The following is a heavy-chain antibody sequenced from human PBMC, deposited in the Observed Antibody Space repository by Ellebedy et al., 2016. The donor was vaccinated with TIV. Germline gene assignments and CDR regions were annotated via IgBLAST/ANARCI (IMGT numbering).Heavy chain of an antibody. J-gene: IGHJ4*02. CDR2: INPSGGST. D-gene: IGHD3-22*01. V-gene: IGHV1-46*01. CDR3: ARAFTMIVVVPEHYFDY. Sequence: AASVKVFCKASGYTFTSYYMHWVRQAPGQGLEWMGIINPSGGSTSYAQKFQGRVTMTRDTSTSTVYMELSSLRSEDTAVYYSARAFTMIVVVPEHYFDYWGQGTLVIVSS. CDR1: GYTFTSYY.